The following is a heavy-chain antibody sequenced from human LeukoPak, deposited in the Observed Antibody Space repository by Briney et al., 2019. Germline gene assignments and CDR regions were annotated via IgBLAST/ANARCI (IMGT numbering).Heavy chain of an antibody. CDR1: GLTFSIYS. V-gene: IGHV3-21*01. J-gene: IGHJ4*02. Sequence: GGSLRLSCAASGLTFSIYSMNWVRQAPGKGLEWVSAISSSSAYIYYADSVKGRFTISRDNAKNSLYLQMNSLRAEATAVYYCARDKVAAKYDYWGQGTLVVVSS. CDR2: ISSSSAYI. D-gene: IGHD6-19*01. CDR3: ARDKVAAKYDY.